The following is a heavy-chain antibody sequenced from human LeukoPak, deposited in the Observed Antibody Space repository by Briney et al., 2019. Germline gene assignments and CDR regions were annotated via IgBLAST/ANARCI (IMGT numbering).Heavy chain of an antibody. CDR1: GFTFSSYG. D-gene: IGHD3-22*01. J-gene: IGHJ4*02. Sequence: PGGSLRLSCAASGFTFSSYGMNWVRQAPGKGREWVAFIRYDGSNKYYAESVKGRFTISRDNSKNTVHLQMNILRAEDTAMYYCARRAGDYSHPYDYWGQGTLVTVSS. V-gene: IGHV3-30*02. CDR3: ARRAGDYSHPYDY. CDR2: IRYDGSNK.